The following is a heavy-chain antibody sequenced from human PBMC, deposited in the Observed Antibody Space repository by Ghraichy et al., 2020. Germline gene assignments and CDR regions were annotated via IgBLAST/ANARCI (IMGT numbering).Heavy chain of an antibody. D-gene: IGHD4-11*01. Sequence: GGSLRLSCAASGFTFSSYSMNWVRQAPGKGLEWVSYISSSSSTIYYADSVKGRFTISRDNAKNSLYLQMNSLRDEDTAVYYCARAEIDYSKYYYYGMDVWGQGTTVTVSS. J-gene: IGHJ6*02. CDR3: ARAEIDYSKYYYYGMDV. CDR2: ISSSSSTI. V-gene: IGHV3-48*02. CDR1: GFTFSSYS.